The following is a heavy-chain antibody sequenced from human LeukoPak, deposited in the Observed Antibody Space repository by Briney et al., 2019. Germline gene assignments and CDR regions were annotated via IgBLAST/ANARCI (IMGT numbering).Heavy chain of an antibody. CDR2: IYTSGST. CDR3: ARLSSSSWCSIPTHYYYYYYMDV. Sequence: SETLSLTCTVSGGSISSYYWSWIRQPPGKGLEWIGYIYTSGSTNYNPSLKSRVIISVDTSKNQFSLKLSSVTAADTAVYYCARLSSSSWCSIPTHYYYYYYMDVWGKGTTVTVSS. D-gene: IGHD6-13*01. J-gene: IGHJ6*03. CDR1: GGSISSYY. V-gene: IGHV4-4*09.